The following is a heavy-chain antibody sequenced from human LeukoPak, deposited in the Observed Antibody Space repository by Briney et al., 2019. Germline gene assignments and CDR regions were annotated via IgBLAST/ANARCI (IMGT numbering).Heavy chain of an antibody. CDR2: INAGNGNT. V-gene: IGHV1-3*03. J-gene: IGHJ3*02. Sequence: EASVKVSFRASGYTFTIYAMHWVRQAPGQRVEWMGWINAGNGNTKYSQEFQGRVTITRDTSASTAYMDLSSLRSEDMAVYYCARSQYSSGWYGAFDIWGQGTMVTVSS. CDR1: GYTFTIYA. CDR3: ARSQYSSGWYGAFDI. D-gene: IGHD6-19*01.